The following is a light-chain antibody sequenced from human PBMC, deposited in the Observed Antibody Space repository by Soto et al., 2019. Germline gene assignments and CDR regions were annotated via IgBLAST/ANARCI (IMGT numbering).Light chain of an antibody. CDR2: DNN. J-gene: IGLJ1*01. V-gene: IGLV1-51*01. Sequence: QSVLTQPPSVSAAPGQKVTISCSGSSSNIGNNYVSWYQQLPGTAPKLLIYDNNKRPSGIPDRFSGSKSGTPATLGITGFQTGDEADYYCGTWDSSLSAGYVFGTGTKVTVL. CDR1: SSNIGNNY. CDR3: GTWDSSLSAGYV.